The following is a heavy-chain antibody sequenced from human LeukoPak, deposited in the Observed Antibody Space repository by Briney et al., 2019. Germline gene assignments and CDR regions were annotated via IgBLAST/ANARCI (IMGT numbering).Heavy chain of an antibody. J-gene: IGHJ5*01. Sequence: ASVKVSCKASGDTFTSYDINWVRQATGQGLEWMGWTNPNSGNTGYAQKFQGRVTMTRNTSIITAYMALSSLRSEDTAVYYCARVVDTAMVSDSWGQGTLVTVSS. V-gene: IGHV1-8*01. CDR3: ARVVDTAMVSDS. CDR2: TNPNSGNT. D-gene: IGHD5-18*01. CDR1: GDTFTSYD.